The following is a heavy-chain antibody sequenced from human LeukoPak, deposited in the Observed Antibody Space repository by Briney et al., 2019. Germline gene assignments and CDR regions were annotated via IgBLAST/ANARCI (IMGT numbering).Heavy chain of an antibody. Sequence: GGSLRLSCAASGFTFSNNGMYWVRQAPGKGLEWVAVISYDGSIKYYAESVKGRFTISRDNSKNTVYLQMNSLRAEDTAVYFCAKDLYEDNTYGNLPDYWGQGTLVTVSS. CDR1: GFTFSNNG. J-gene: IGHJ4*02. CDR3: AKDLYEDNTYGNLPDY. CDR2: ISYDGSIK. D-gene: IGHD5-18*01. V-gene: IGHV3-30*18.